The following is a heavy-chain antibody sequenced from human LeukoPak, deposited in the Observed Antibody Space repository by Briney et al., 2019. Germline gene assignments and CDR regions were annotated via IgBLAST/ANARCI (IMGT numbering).Heavy chain of an antibody. CDR2: ISYDGSNK. D-gene: IGHD3-16*01. CDR3: ARQGDDY. CDR1: GFTFSSYA. J-gene: IGHJ4*01. Sequence: PGRSLRLSCAASGFTFSSYAMHWVRQAPGKGLEWVAVISYDGSNKYYADSVKGRFTISRDNSKNTLYLQMNSLRAEDTAVYYCARQGDDYWGHGTLVTVSS. V-gene: IGHV3-30*04.